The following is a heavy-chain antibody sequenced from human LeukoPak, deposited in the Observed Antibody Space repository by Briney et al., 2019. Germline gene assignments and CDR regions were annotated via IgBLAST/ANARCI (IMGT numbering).Heavy chain of an antibody. J-gene: IGHJ2*01. Sequence: PSETLSLTCTVSGDSISSYYLNWIRQPPGMGLEWIGYIYYSGGTTYNPSLKSRVTMSADTSKNQFSLRLTSVTSADTAVYYCARRVYGNSWYFDLWGRGTLVTVSS. D-gene: IGHD4-23*01. V-gene: IGHV4-59*01. CDR3: ARRVYGNSWYFDL. CDR1: GDSISSYY. CDR2: IYYSGGT.